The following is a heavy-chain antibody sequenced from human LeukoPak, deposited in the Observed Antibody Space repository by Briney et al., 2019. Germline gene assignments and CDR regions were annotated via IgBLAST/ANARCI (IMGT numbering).Heavy chain of an antibody. CDR2: LSYDGGNK. Sequence: GRSLRLSCAASGFTFSSYGMHWVRQAPGKGLEWVAVLSYDGGNKYYADSVKGRFTISRDNSKNTLYLQMNSLRAEDTAVYYCAKDLIVVVNTGAFDIWGQGTMVTVSS. CDR1: GFTFSSYG. J-gene: IGHJ3*02. CDR3: AKDLIVVVNTGAFDI. V-gene: IGHV3-30*18. D-gene: IGHD2-21*01.